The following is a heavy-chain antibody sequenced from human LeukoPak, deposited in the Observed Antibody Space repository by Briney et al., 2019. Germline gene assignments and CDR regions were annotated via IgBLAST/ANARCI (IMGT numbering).Heavy chain of an antibody. CDR2: IKQDGSEK. Sequence: GGSLRLSCAASGFTFSNYWMSWVRQAPGKGLEWVVSIKQDGSEKFYVDSVKGRFTISRDNAENSLYLQMNSLRAEDTAVYYCARSNWGGKEFDYWGQGTLVTVSS. D-gene: IGHD7-27*01. CDR3: ARSNWGGKEFDY. V-gene: IGHV3-7*01. CDR1: GFTFSNYW. J-gene: IGHJ4*02.